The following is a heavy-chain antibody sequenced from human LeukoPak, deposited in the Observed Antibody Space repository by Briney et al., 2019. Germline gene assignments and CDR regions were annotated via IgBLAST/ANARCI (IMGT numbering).Heavy chain of an antibody. CDR2: IYHSGAT. CDR3: ARKENVYYYFDY. CDR1: GYSITSSSW. J-gene: IGHJ4*02. Sequence: SDTLSLTCAVSGYSITSSSWWGWIRQPPGQGLEWIGYIYHSGATYYNPSLQSRVTMSVDTSKNQFSLKLSSVTAVDTAVYYCARKENVYYYFDYWGQGTLVTVSS. V-gene: IGHV4-28*01. D-gene: IGHD3-10*01.